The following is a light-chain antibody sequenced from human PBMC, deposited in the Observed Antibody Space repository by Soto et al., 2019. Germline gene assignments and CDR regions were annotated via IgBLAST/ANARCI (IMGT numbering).Light chain of an antibody. Sequence: QSVLTQPPSVSGAPGQRVSISCTGSSSNIGVGYGVHWYQQLPGTAPKLLIYGNNNRPSGVPDRFSGSKSGTSASLAITGLQAEDEAEYYCQSYDNSLSGFVFGTGTKLTVL. V-gene: IGLV1-40*01. CDR3: QSYDNSLSGFV. CDR1: SSNIGVGYG. J-gene: IGLJ1*01. CDR2: GNN.